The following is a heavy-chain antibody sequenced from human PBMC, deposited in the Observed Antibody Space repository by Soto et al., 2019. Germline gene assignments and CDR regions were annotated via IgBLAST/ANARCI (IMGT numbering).Heavy chain of an antibody. CDR2: IIPIPGTA. J-gene: IGHJ6*02. CDR1: GGTFGSYA. D-gene: IGHD2-2*01. CDR3: ARSQGSSTSLEIYYYYSSGMDV. V-gene: IGHV1-69*01. Sequence: QVQLVQSGAEVKKPGSSVKVSCKASGGTFGSYAISWVRQAPGQGLEWMGGIIPIPGTANYAQKFQGRVTIAADESTSTAYMELSSMRSEDTAVYYCARSQGSSTSLEIYYYYSSGMDVWGQGTTVTVSS.